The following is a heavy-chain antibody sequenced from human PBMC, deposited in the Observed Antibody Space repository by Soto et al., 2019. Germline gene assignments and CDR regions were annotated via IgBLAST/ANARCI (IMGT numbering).Heavy chain of an antibody. Sequence: GGSLRLSCAASGFTFSGYAMHWVRQPTGKGLEWVAVTSWDGNNKYYADSVKGRFTISRDNSKNTLYLQMNSLRAEDMAVYYCAKVVVPAAMVNYYYGMDVWGQGTTVTVSS. CDR3: AKVVVPAAMVNYYYGMDV. V-gene: IGHV3-30*04. D-gene: IGHD2-2*01. J-gene: IGHJ6*02. CDR1: GFTFSGYA. CDR2: TSWDGNNK.